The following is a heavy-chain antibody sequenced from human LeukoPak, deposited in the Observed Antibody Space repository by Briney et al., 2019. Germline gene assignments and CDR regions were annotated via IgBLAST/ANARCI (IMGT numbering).Heavy chain of an antibody. V-gene: IGHV3-43*02. CDR3: AKDMLRGIVSAWDV. J-gene: IGHJ6*04. CDR2: VEHDGTK. Sequence: GGSLRLSCAGSGFTFSIDGMNWVRQAPGKGPEWVAFVEHDGTKKYLDSVKGRFTISRDNRKNSLYLQMNSLKTEDTALYYCAKDMLRGIVSAWDVWGKGTTVIVSS. D-gene: IGHD2/OR15-2a*01. CDR1: GFTFSIDG.